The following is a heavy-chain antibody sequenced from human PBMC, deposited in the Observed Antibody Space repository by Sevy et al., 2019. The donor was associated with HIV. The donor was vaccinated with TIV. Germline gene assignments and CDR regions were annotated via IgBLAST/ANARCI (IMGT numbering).Heavy chain of an antibody. J-gene: IGHJ6*02. D-gene: IGHD2-15*01. V-gene: IGHV1-8*01. CDR2: MNPNSRNT. CDR1: GYTFTSYD. Sequence: ASVKVSCKASGYTFTSYDINWVRQATGQGLEWMGWMNPNSRNTGYAQKFQGRVTMTRNRSISTAYMALSSLRSEDTTVYYCASLLGYCSGGSCNYYYGMDVWGQGTTVTVSS. CDR3: ASLLGYCSGGSCNYYYGMDV.